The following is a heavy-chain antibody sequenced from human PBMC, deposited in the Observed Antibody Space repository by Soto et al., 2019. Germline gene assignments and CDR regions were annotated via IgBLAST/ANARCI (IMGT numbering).Heavy chain of an antibody. CDR3: TRESCSGGSCYSTDYYYYYMDV. CDR2: IRSKAYGGTT. CDR1: GFTFGDYA. J-gene: IGHJ6*03. V-gene: IGHV3-49*03. Sequence: PGGSLRLSCTASGFTFGDYAMSWFRQAPGKGLEWVGFIRSKAYGGTTEYAASVKGRFTISRDDSKSIAYLQMNSLKTEDTAVYYCTRESCSGGSCYSTDYYYYYMDVWGKGTTVTVSS. D-gene: IGHD2-15*01.